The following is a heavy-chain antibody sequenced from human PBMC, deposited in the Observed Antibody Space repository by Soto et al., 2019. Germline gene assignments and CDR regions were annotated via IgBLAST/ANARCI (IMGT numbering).Heavy chain of an antibody. J-gene: IGHJ4*02. CDR2: ISAYNGNT. CDR3: ARGTYYDFWSGYFDPYYFDY. CDR1: GYTFTSYG. Sequence: ASVKVSCKASGYTFTSYGISWVRQAPGQGLEWMGWISAYNGNTNYAQKLQGRVTMTTDTSTSTAYMELRSLRSDDTAVYYCARGTYYDFWSGYFDPYYFDYWGQGTLVTVSS. V-gene: IGHV1-18*01. D-gene: IGHD3-3*01.